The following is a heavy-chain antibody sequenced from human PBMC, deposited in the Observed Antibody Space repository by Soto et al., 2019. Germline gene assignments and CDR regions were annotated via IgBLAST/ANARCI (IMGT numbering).Heavy chain of an antibody. D-gene: IGHD3-10*01. Sequence: PSETLSLTCTVSGGSIGSYYWSWIRQPPGKGLEWIGYIYYSGSTNYNPSLKSRVTISVDTSKNQFSLKLSSVTAADTAVYYCARVSAVEEFVFDYWGQGTLVTVSS. CDR2: IYYSGST. CDR1: GGSIGSYY. J-gene: IGHJ4*02. V-gene: IGHV4-59*08. CDR3: ARVSAVEEFVFDY.